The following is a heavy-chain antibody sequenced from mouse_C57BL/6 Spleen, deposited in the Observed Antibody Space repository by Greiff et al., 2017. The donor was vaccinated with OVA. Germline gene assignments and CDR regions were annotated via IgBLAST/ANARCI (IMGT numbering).Heavy chain of an antibody. Sequence: VQLQQSGPELVKPGASVKIPCKASGYTFTDYNMDWVKQSHGKSLEWIGDINPNNGGTIYNQKFEGKATLTVDKSSSTAYMELRSLTSEDTAVYYCARDPTGTWYFDVWGTGTTVTVSS. D-gene: IGHD4-1*02. CDR3: ARDPTGTWYFDV. CDR2: INPNNGGT. J-gene: IGHJ1*03. CDR1: GYTFTDYN. V-gene: IGHV1-18*01.